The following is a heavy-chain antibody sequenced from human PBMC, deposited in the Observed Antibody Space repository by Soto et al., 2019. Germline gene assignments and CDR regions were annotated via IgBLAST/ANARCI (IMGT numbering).Heavy chain of an antibody. J-gene: IGHJ4*02. CDR3: ATKYGTGSTHLDY. V-gene: IGHV1-69*02. Sequence: QVQLVQSGAEVKKPGSPVRVSCTASGDTFNFYTISWVRQVPGHGPEWMGRIIPMLGMSHYAQKFQGRVTIMADKSTSTVYMNRSGLTSEDTAVYYCATKYGTGSTHLDYWGQGTLVTVSS. CDR1: GDTFNFYT. D-gene: IGHD3-10*01. CDR2: IIPMLGMS.